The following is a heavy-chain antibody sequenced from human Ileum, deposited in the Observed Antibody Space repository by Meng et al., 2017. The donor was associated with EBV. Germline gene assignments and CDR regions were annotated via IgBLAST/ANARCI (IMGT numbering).Heavy chain of an antibody. D-gene: IGHD6-13*01. J-gene: IGHJ5*02. CDR1: GGPINSSSYY. Sequence: QLQRQESGPGLVKPSEPLSLTCTVSGGPINSSSYYWGWIRQPPGKGLEWIGSIYYSGRTYYNPSLKSRVTISVDTSKNQFSLKLSSVTAADTAAYYCARPIAAAGWFDPWGQGTLVTVSS. CDR2: IYYSGRT. V-gene: IGHV4-39*01. CDR3: ARPIAAAGWFDP.